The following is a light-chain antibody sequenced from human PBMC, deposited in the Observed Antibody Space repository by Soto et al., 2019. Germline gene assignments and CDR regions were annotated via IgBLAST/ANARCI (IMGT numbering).Light chain of an antibody. CDR1: QDIANF. J-gene: IGKJ4*01. CDR2: AAS. CDR3: QKCKVAPFT. Sequence: QMTQSPSSLSASVGDRVTITCRASQDIANFLAWYQQKPGKVPKLLIYAASTLQSGVPSRFSGSGSGTDFTLTISSLQPEDVATYYCQKCKVAPFTFGGGTKVDIK. V-gene: IGKV1-27*01.